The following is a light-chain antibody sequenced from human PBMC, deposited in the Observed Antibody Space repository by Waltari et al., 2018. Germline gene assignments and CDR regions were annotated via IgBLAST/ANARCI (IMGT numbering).Light chain of an antibody. V-gene: IGLV1-40*01. CDR2: NNI. CDR3: QSYDSSLSGSRV. Sequence: QSVLTQPPSVSGAPGQRVTISCTGSSSNIGAGYYVHWYQQLPGTAPKLLIYNNINRPSGVPDRFSGSKSGTSASLAITGLQAEDEAVYYCQSYDSSLSGSRVFGGGTKLTVL. J-gene: IGLJ3*02. CDR1: SSNIGAGYY.